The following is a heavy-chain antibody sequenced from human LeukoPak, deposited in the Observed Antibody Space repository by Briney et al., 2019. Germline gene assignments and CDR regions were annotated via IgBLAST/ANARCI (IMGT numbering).Heavy chain of an antibody. J-gene: IGHJ5*02. V-gene: IGHV4-59*08. Sequence: SETLSLTCTVSGGSVSTYYWSWIRQPPGKGLEWIGYISYSGSTNYNPSLKSRVTISLDTSKNQFSLKLRSVTAADTAVYYCARHVGYGNNWFDPWGQGTLVTVSS. CDR2: ISYSGST. CDR3: ARHVGYGNNWFDP. CDR1: GGSVSTYY. D-gene: IGHD5-18*01.